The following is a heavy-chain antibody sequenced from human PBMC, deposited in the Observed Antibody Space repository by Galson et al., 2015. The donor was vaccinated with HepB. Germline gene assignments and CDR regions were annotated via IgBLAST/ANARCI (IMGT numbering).Heavy chain of an antibody. D-gene: IGHD3-16*01. CDR2: IQPGDSDT. V-gene: IGHV5-51*03. Sequence: QSGAEVKKSGESLKISCKGSGYSFTSYWIVWVRQRPGKGLEWMGIIQPGDSDTRYSPSFQGQVTISADKSIGTAYLQWSSLKASDSAMYSCARRGSRSYYYYGMDVWGQGTTVPVSS. J-gene: IGHJ6*02. CDR1: GYSFTSYW. CDR3: ARRGSRSYYYYGMDV.